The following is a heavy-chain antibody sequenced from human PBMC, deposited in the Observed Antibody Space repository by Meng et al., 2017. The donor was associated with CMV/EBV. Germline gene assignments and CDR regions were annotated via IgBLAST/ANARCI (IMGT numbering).Heavy chain of an antibody. CDR1: GGSFSGYY. Sequence: SETLSLTRAVYGGSFSGYYWSWIRQPPGKGLEWIGEINHSGSTNYNPSLKRRVTISVDTSKNQFSLKLSSVTAADTAVYYCAKLPAPMDVWGQGTTVTVSS. CDR2: INHSGST. J-gene: IGHJ6*02. CDR3: AKLPAPMDV. V-gene: IGHV4-34*01.